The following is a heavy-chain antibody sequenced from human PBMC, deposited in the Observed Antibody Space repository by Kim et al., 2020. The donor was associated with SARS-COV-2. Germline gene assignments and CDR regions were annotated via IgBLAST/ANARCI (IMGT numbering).Heavy chain of an antibody. J-gene: IGHJ4*02. Sequence: ASVKVSCKASGYTFTGYYMHWVRQAPGQGLEWMGWINPNSGGTNYAQKFQGRVTMTRDTSISTAYMELSRLRSDDTAVYYCARNYDILTGYCHFDYWGQGTLVTVSS. D-gene: IGHD3-9*01. CDR2: INPNSGGT. V-gene: IGHV1-2*02. CDR1: GYTFTGYY. CDR3: ARNYDILTGYCHFDY.